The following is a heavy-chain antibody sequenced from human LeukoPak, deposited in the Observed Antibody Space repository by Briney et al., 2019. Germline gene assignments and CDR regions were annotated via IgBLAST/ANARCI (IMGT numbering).Heavy chain of an antibody. V-gene: IGHV3-15*01. CDR2: IKSKTDGGTT. D-gene: IGHD3-10*01. J-gene: IGHJ4*02. CDR1: GFTFSSYA. Sequence: PGRSLRLSCAASGFTFSSYAMHWVRQAPGKGLEWVGRIKSKTDGGTTDYAAPVKGRFTISRDDSKNTPYLQMNSLKTEDTAVYYCTTALLWFGELFGFDYWGQGTLVTVSS. CDR3: TTALLWFGELFGFDY.